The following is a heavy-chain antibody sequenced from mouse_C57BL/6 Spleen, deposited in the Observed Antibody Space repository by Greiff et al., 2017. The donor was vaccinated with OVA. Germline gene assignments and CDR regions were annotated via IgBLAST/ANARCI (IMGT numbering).Heavy chain of an antibody. CDR1: GYAFSSSW. Sequence: VQLQESGPELVKPGASVKISCKASGYAFSSSWMNWVKQRPGKGLEWIGRVYPGDGDTTYNGKFKGKATLTADKSSSTAYMQLSSLTSEDSAVYFCVPIYYDYPVAYWGQGTLVTVSA. V-gene: IGHV1-82*01. D-gene: IGHD2-4*01. CDR3: VPIYYDYPVAY. J-gene: IGHJ3*01. CDR2: VYPGDGDT.